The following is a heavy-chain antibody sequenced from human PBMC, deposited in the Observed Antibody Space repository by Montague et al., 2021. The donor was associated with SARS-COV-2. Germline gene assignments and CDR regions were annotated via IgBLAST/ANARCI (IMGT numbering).Heavy chain of an antibody. J-gene: IGHJ4*02. CDR1: GFTFSSYE. Sequence: SRSLSFSASGFTFSSYEMNWVRQVPGKGLEWVSYISSSGSTIYYADSVKGRFTISRDNAKNSLYLQMNSLRAEDTAVYYCARAVPYVFRPLKYFDYWGQGTLVTVSS. CDR3: ARAVPYVFRPLKYFDY. CDR2: ISSSGSTI. V-gene: IGHV3-48*03. D-gene: IGHD3-16*01.